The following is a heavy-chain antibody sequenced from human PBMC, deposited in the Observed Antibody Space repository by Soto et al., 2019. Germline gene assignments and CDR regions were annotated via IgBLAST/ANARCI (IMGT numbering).Heavy chain of an antibody. CDR2: IYFSGTT. CDR3: ARHVRGWQLMLDN. CDR1: GGSISSSSYY. J-gene: IGHJ4*02. Sequence: SETLSLTCTVSGGSISSSSYYWGWIRQPPGKGLEWIGSIYFSGTTHYNPSLTSRVTISVDTSRNQFSLKLSSVTATDTAVYYCARHVRGWQLMLDNWGQGSLVTVS. V-gene: IGHV4-39*01. D-gene: IGHD6-13*01.